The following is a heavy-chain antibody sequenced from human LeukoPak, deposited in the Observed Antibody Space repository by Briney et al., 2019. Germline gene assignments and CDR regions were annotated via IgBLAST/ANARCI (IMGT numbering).Heavy chain of an antibody. Sequence: GGSLRLSCVASRFIFSNYGMNWVRQAPGKGLEWVSAISGSGGSTYYADSVKGRFTISRDNSKNTLYLQMNSLRAEDTAVYYCAKDHRGSNCSGGSCYSGWFDPWGQGTLVTVSS. J-gene: IGHJ5*02. CDR3: AKDHRGSNCSGGSCYSGWFDP. V-gene: IGHV3-23*01. D-gene: IGHD2-15*01. CDR2: ISGSGGST. CDR1: RFIFSNYG.